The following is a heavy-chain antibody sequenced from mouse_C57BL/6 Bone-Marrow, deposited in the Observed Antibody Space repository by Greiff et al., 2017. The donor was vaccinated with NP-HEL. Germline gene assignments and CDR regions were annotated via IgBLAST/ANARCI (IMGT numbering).Heavy chain of an antibody. CDR3: AVITTVVDYYAMDY. J-gene: IGHJ4*01. V-gene: IGHV1-9*01. Sequence: VQLQQSGAELMKPGASVKLSCKATGYTFTGYWIEWVKQRPGHGLEWIGEILPGSGSTNYNEKFKGKATFTADTSSNTAYMQLSSLTSEDSAVYYCAVITTVVDYYAMDYWGQGTSVTVSS. CDR2: ILPGSGST. D-gene: IGHD1-1*01. CDR1: GYTFTGYW.